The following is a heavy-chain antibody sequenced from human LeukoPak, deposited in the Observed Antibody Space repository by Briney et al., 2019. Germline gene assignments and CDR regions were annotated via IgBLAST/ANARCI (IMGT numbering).Heavy chain of an antibody. CDR3: ARDGGAGGAFDI. CDR1: GGSISSYY. J-gene: IGHJ3*02. D-gene: IGHD2-15*01. Sequence: PSETLSLTCTVSGGSISSYYSSWIRQPPGKGLEWIGYIYYSGSTTYNPSPTSRVSTSVDTHPNHFSLTVSAVTAPETAVYFCARDGGAGGAFDIGGRGTMVTVSS. CDR2: IYYSGST. V-gene: IGHV4-59*12.